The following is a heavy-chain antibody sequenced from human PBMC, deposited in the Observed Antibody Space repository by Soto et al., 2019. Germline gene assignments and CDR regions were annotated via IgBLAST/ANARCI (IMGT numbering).Heavy chain of an antibody. Sequence: QLQLQESGSGLVKPSQTLSLTCAVSGGSISSGGYSWSWIRQPPGKGLEWIGYNYHSGSTYYNPSRKSPVTISVDRSKNQCPLKLSSVTAADTALYYCAAGGGLPRYSWGQGTLVTVSS. CDR3: AAGGGLPRYS. J-gene: IGHJ4*02. CDR1: GGSISSGGYS. V-gene: IGHV4-30-2*01. D-gene: IGHD5-12*01. CDR2: NYHSGST.